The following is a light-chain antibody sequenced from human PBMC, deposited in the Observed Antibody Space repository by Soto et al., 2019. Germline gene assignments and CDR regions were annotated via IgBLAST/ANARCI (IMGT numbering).Light chain of an antibody. CDR2: EVN. CDR1: SSDVGGYNF. V-gene: IGLV2-8*01. J-gene: IGLJ1*01. Sequence: QSALTQPPSASGSPGQSVTISCTGTSSDVGGYNFVSWYQQHPGKAPKLMIYEVNKRPSGVPNRFSGSKSGNTASLTVSGRQAEDEADYYCSSYAGNNNRYVFGTGTKVTVL. CDR3: SSYAGNNNRYV.